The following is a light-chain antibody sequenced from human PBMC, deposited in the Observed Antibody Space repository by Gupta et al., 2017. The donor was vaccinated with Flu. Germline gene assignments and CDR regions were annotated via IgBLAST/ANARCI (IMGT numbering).Light chain of an antibody. V-gene: IGKV3-11*01. CDR3: QQHSNWPPLT. Sequence: VLTQSPATLSLSPGERATLSCRASQSVSSYLAWYQQKPGQAPRLLIYDASNRATGIPARFSGSGSGTDFTLTISSREPEDFAVYYCQQHSNWPPLTFGGGTKVEIK. J-gene: IGKJ4*01. CDR2: DAS. CDR1: QSVSSY.